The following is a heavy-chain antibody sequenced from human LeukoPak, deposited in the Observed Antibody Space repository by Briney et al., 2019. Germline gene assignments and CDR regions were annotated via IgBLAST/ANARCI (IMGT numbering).Heavy chain of an antibody. CDR3: AREFRDEYYYDSSGYYYDY. D-gene: IGHD3-22*01. Sequence: GGSLRLSCAASGVTLSSYAMSWARQAPGKGLEWVSGISGSGGRTYYADSVKGRFTISRDNAKNSLYLQMNSLRAENTAVYYCAREFRDEYYYDSSGYYYDYWGQGTLVTVSS. V-gene: IGHV3-23*01. CDR2: ISGSGGRT. CDR1: GVTLSSYA. J-gene: IGHJ4*02.